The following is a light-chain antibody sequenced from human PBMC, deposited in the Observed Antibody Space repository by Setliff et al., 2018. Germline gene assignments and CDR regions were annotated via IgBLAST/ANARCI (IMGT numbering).Light chain of an antibody. Sequence: QSVLTQAASVSGSPGQSITISCTGTSSDIGVYNYASWYQQHPGKAPKLMIYDVSRRPSGVSNRFSGSKSGNTASLTISGLQPEDEADYYCSSYITSSTPPHVFGAGTKGTVL. CDR2: DVS. CDR1: SSDIGVYNY. V-gene: IGLV2-14*03. CDR3: SSYITSSTPPHV. J-gene: IGLJ1*01.